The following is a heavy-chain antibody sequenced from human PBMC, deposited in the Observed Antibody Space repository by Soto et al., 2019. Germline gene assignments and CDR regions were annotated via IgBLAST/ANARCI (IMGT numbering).Heavy chain of an antibody. V-gene: IGHV3-30-3*01. J-gene: IGHJ4*02. Sequence: GGSLRLSCAASGFTFSSYAMHWVRQTPGKGLEWVAVISYDGSNKYFADSVKGRFTISRDNSKNMLYLQMNSLRAEDTAVYYCARDFGGYCSGGSCYNVLLDYWGQGTLVTVSS. D-gene: IGHD2-15*01. CDR3: ARDFGGYCSGGSCYNVLLDY. CDR2: ISYDGSNK. CDR1: GFTFSSYA.